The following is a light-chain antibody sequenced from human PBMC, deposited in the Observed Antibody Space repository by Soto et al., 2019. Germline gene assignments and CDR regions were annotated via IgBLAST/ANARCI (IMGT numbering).Light chain of an antibody. CDR3: SSYTNTVAPV. CDR2: AVT. Sequence: QAVLSEPASVGGYIGQSVTFFSTGTNSDVGGYNYVSWYHQHPGKAPNLIIYAVTNRPSGVSDRFSGSKSGYTASLTISALRAEDEADYYCSSYTNTVAPVFGTGTNVTVL. CDR1: NSDVGGYNY. V-gene: IGLV2-14*01. J-gene: IGLJ1*01.